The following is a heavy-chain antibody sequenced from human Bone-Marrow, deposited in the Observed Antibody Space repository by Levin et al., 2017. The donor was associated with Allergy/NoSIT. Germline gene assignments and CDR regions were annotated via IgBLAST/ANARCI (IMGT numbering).Heavy chain of an antibody. V-gene: IGHV3-21*01. Sequence: GESLKISCAASGFTFSSYSMNWVRQAPGKGLEWVSSISSSSSYIYYADSVKGRFTISRDNAKNSLYLQMNSLRAEDTAVYYCARDIAGATILHQPYYYYGMDVWGQGTTVTVSS. CDR2: ISSSSSYI. D-gene: IGHD1-26*01. CDR1: GFTFSSYS. J-gene: IGHJ6*02. CDR3: ARDIAGATILHQPYYYYGMDV.